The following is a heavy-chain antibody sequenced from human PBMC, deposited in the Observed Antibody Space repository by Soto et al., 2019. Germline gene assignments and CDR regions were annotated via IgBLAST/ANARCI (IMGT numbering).Heavy chain of an antibody. CDR1: GYTFTIYG. Sequence: QVQLVQSGAEVKKPGASVKVSCKASGYTFTIYGISWVRQAPGQGLEWMGWISAYNGNTNYAQKLQSRVTMTTDTSTSPAYMELRSLRSDDTAVYYCARDTVRGYSSGGSCYSKDDAFDIWGQGTMVTVSS. D-gene: IGHD2-15*01. V-gene: IGHV1-18*01. CDR2: ISAYNGNT. CDR3: ARDTVRGYSSGGSCYSKDDAFDI. J-gene: IGHJ3*02.